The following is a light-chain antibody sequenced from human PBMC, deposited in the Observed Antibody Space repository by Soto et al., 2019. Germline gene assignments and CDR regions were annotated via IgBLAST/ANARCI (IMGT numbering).Light chain of an antibody. CDR3: QQYDNSTIT. Sequence: EIALTQSPGIFSLSPGERASLSCGASQSISSSFLAWYQQKPGQAPRLLIYGASSRATGIPDRFSGTGSETDCTRTISRLEPEDFAVDYCQQYDNSTITFGQGTRLEIK. J-gene: IGKJ5*01. CDR2: GAS. CDR1: QSISSSF. V-gene: IGKV3-20*01.